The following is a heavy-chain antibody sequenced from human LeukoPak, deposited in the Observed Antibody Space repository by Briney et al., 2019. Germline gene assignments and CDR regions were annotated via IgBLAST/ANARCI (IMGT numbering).Heavy chain of an antibody. D-gene: IGHD3-9*01. CDR1: GFTFTNYA. CDR3: TKRFLAGGYYFDY. CDR2: VSGSGEIT. Sequence: GGSLRLSCVASGFTFTNYAMSWVRQAPGKGLEWFSGVSGSGEITNYADAVKGRFTISRDNSKNTLFLHMNSLRAEDTAIFYCTKRFLAGGYYFDYWGQGILVTVSS. J-gene: IGHJ4*02. V-gene: IGHV3-23*01.